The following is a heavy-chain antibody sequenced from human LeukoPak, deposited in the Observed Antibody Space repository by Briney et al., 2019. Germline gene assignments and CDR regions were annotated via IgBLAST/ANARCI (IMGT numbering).Heavy chain of an antibody. J-gene: IGHJ4*02. CDR2: IYYSGAT. Sequence: PSETLSLTCTVSGGSMSSYYWSWIRQPPGKGLEWIAYIYYSGATNYSPSLKSRVTISVDRSKNQFSLKLNSVTAADTADYYCARGRDAHKGGNYWGQGTLVTVSS. V-gene: IGHV4-59*12. CDR1: GGSMSSYY. D-gene: IGHD5-24*01. CDR3: ARGRDAHKGGNY.